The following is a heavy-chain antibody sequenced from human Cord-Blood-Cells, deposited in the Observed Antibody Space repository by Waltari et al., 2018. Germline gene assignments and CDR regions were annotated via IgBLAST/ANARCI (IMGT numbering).Heavy chain of an antibody. CDR1: GYTFTGHY. J-gene: IGHJ4*02. V-gene: IGHV1-2*04. D-gene: IGHD7-27*01. CDR3: ARGSNWGLSYFDY. Sequence: QVQLVQSGAEVTKPGASVKLSCKASGYTFTGHYMHWVRQAPGQGREWMGWINPNSGGTNYAQKFQGWVTMTRDTSISTAYMELSRLRSDDTAVYYCARGSNWGLSYFDYWGQGTLVTVSS. CDR2: INPNSGGT.